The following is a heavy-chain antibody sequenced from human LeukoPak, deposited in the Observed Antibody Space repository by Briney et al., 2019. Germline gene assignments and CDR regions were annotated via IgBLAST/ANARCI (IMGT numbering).Heavy chain of an antibody. D-gene: IGHD3-22*01. J-gene: IGHJ4*02. CDR2: IVVGSGNT. V-gene: IGHV1-58*02. CDR3: AAALPDSSGHPRGPDY. CDR1: GFTFTSSA. Sequence: KVSCKASGFTFTSSAMQWVRQARGQRLEWIGWIVVGSGNTNYAQKFQERVTITRDMSTSTAYMELSSLRSEDTAVYYCAAALPDSSGHPRGPDYWGQGTLVTVSS.